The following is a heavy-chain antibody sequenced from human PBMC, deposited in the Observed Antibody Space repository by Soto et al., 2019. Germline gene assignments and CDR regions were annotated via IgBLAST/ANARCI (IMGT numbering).Heavy chain of an antibody. Sequence: GSLRLSCAASGFTFSSYWMSWVRQPPGKGLEWIGEIYHSGRTNYNPSLKSRVTISVDKSKNQFSLKLSSVTAADTAIYYCARNSGHSDFDYWGQGTLVTVSS. CDR1: GFTFSSYW. J-gene: IGHJ4*02. D-gene: IGHD2-21*01. V-gene: IGHV4-4*02. CDR2: IYHSGRT. CDR3: ARNSGHSDFDY.